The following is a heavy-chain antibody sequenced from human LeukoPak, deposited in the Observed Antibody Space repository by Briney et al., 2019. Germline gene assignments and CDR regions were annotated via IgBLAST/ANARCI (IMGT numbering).Heavy chain of an antibody. D-gene: IGHD5-12*01. CDR1: GFTFSSYW. V-gene: IGHV3-7*01. Sequence: GGSLRLSCAASGFTFSSYWMSWVRQAPGKGLEWVANIKQDGSEKYYVDSVKGRFTISRDNAKNSLYLQMNSLRAEDTAVYYCARVSGYDYFSDLFDYWGQGTLVTVSS. CDR2: IKQDGSEK. J-gene: IGHJ4*02. CDR3: ARVSGYDYFSDLFDY.